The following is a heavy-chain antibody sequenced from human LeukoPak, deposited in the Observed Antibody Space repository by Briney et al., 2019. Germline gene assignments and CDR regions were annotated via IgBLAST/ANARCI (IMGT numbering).Heavy chain of an antibody. V-gene: IGHV4-39*01. D-gene: IGHD7-27*01. CDR2: IYYSGST. CDR1: GGSISSSSYY. J-gene: IGHJ4*02. Sequence: PSETLSLTCTVSGGSISSSSYYCGWIRQPPGKGLEWFGSIYYSGSTYYNPSLKSRVTISVDTSKNQFSLKLSSVTAADTAVYYCAESPNWQWGQGTLVTVSS. CDR3: AESPNWQ.